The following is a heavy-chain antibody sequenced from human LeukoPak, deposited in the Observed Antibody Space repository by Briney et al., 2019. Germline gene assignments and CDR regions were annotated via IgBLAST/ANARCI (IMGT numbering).Heavy chain of an antibody. Sequence: SETLSLTCAVYGGSFSGYYWSWIRRTPGKGLEWIGEINHSGSTNYNPSLKSRVTISVDTSKNQFSLKLSSVTAADTAVYYCARDRDYPNAFDIWGQGTMVTVSS. CDR3: ARDRDYPNAFDI. CDR1: GGSFSGYY. J-gene: IGHJ3*02. CDR2: INHSGST. V-gene: IGHV4-34*01. D-gene: IGHD4-17*01.